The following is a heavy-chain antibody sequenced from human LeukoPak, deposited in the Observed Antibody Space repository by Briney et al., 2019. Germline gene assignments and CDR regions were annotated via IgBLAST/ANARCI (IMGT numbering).Heavy chain of an antibody. CDR2: INPNSGGT. J-gene: IGHJ6*02. D-gene: IGHD5-12*01. CDR1: GYTFTGYY. V-gene: IGHV1-2*04. CDR3: ARGQWIAGDYYGMDL. Sequence: ASVKVSCKASGYTFTGYYIHWVRQAPGQGLEWMGWINPNSGGTKYSQKFQGWVTMTRDTSINTLYMELSRLRSDDTAVYYCARGQWIAGDYYGMDLWGQGTTVTVSS.